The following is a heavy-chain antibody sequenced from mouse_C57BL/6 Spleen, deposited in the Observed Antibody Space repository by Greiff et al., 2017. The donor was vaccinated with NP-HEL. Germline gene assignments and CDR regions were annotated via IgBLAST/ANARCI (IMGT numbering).Heavy chain of an antibody. Sequence: LQQPGASVKISCKASGYAFSSYWMNWVKQRPGKGLEWIGQIYPGDGDTNYNGKFKGKATLTADKSSSTAYMQLSSLTSEDSAVYFCARGDGSSSYYFDYWGQGTTLTVSS. CDR3: ARGDGSSSYYFDY. CDR2: IYPGDGDT. D-gene: IGHD1-1*01. CDR1: GYAFSSYW. V-gene: IGHV1-80*01. J-gene: IGHJ2*01.